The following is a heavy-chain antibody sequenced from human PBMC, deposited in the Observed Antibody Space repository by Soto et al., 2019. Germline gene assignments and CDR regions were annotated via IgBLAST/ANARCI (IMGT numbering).Heavy chain of an antibody. CDR3: ARENGLTRGNAFDV. J-gene: IGHJ3*01. Sequence: PSETLSLTCFVSGVSISSVSYYWTWLRQHPGKGLEWIGHISYTGSTSYNSSLKSRVSISADTSQSHFSLKLSSVTAADTAVYYCARENGLTRGNAFDVWGQGTVVTVSS. CDR1: GVSISSVSYY. V-gene: IGHV4-31*03. D-gene: IGHD3-16*01. CDR2: ISYTGST.